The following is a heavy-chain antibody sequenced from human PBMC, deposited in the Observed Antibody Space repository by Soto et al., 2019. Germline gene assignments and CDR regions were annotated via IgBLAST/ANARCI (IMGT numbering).Heavy chain of an antibody. V-gene: IGHV4-59*01. CDR1: GGSISSYY. CDR3: ARVPTYYYYYMDV. J-gene: IGHJ6*03. Sequence: SETLSLTCTVSGGSISSYYWSWIRQPPGKGLEWIGYAYDSGGTNYNPSLKSRVTISVDTSKKQFSLKLTSVTAADTAVYYCARVPTYYYYYMDVWGKGTTVTVSS. CDR2: AYDSGGT.